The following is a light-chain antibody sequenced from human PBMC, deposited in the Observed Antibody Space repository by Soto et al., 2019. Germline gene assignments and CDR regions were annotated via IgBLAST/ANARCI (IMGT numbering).Light chain of an antibody. CDR2: ENN. V-gene: IGLV1-51*02. Sequence: QSVLTQPPSVSAAPGQKVTISCSGSRYNIGKNSVSWYQQLPGTAPKLLIYENNRRPSGIPDRFSGSKSGTSATLGITGLQTGDEADYYCETWDNSLSVRVFGGGTQLTVL. CDR3: ETWDNSLSVRV. J-gene: IGLJ3*02. CDR1: RYNIGKNS.